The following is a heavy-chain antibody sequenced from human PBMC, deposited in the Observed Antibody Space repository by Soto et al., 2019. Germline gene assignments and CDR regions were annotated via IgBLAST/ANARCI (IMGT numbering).Heavy chain of an antibody. V-gene: IGHV3-30-3*01. CDR2: ISYDGSNK. CDR3: ARSHHIVVVTAFDY. D-gene: IGHD2-21*02. CDR1: GFTFSSYA. Sequence: GGSLRLSCAASGFTFSSYAMHWVRQAPGKGLEWVAVISYDGSNKYYADSVKGRFTISRDNSKNTLYLQMNSLRAEDTAVYYCARSHHIVVVTAFDYSGQGTLVTVSS. J-gene: IGHJ4*02.